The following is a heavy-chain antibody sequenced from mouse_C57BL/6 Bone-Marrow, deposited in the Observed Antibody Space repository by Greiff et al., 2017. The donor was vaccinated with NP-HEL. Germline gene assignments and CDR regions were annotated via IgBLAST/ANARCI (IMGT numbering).Heavy chain of an antibody. V-gene: IGHV1-81*01. CDR2: IYPRSGNT. Sequence: QVHVKQSGAELARPGASVKLSCKASGYTFTSYGISWVKQRTGQGLEWIGEIYPRSGNTYYNEKFKGKATLTADKSSSTAYMELRSLTSEDSAVYFCARWGDDESWYFDVWGTGTTVTVSS. CDR3: ARWGDDESWYFDV. CDR1: GYTFTSYG. J-gene: IGHJ1*03. D-gene: IGHD2-12*01.